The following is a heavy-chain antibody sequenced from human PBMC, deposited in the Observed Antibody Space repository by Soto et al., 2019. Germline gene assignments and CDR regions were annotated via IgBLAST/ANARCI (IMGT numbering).Heavy chain of an antibody. J-gene: IGHJ3*02. V-gene: IGHV5-10-1*01. D-gene: IGHD6-19*01. CDR3: ARHSSADAFDI. CDR2: IDPSDSYT. Sequence: GESLNISCKGSGYSVTSYWISWVRQMHGKGREWMGRIDPSDSYTNYSPSFQGHVTISADKSISTAYLQWSSLKASDTAMYYCARHSSADAFDIWGQGTMVTVSS. CDR1: GYSVTSYW.